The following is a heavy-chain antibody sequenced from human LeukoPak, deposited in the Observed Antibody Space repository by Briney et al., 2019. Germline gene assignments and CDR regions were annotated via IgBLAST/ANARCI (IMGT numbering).Heavy chain of an antibody. CDR2: INPTGGDT. D-gene: IGHD3-10*01. CDR3: ARDGKHYGQFDF. Sequence: ASVKVSCKTSGYTFTDYYIHWVRQAPGQGLEWMAWINPTGGDTNYARKFQGRVTLTRDTSLNTFYMELNGLTSDDAAVYFCARDGKHYGQFDFWGQGALATVSS. V-gene: IGHV1-2*02. CDR1: GYTFTDYY. J-gene: IGHJ4*02.